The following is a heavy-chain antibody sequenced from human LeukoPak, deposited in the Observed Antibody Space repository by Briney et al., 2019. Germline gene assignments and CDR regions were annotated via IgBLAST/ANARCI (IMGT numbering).Heavy chain of an antibody. D-gene: IGHD4-11*01. CDR2: VARDGGHK. Sequence: GGSLRLSCLASGFTFSDYGIQWVRQAPGKGLEWVAVVARDGGHKVYSDSVKGRLYISRDNSKNTAFLRMDSLRAEDAAVYFCAREHSHSNWFFDLWGPGTPVTVSS. J-gene: IGHJ2*01. CDR3: AREHSHSNWFFDL. V-gene: IGHV3-30*03. CDR1: GFTFSDYG.